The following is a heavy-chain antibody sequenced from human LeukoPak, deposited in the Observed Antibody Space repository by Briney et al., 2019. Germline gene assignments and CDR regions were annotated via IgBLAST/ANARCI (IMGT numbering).Heavy chain of an antibody. CDR3: ARDPTGYYDSSGYYFDY. V-gene: IGHV3-33*01. J-gene: IGHJ4*02. CDR1: GFTFSSYG. CDR2: IWYDGSNK. Sequence: GRSLRLSCAASGFTFSSYGMRWVRQAPGKGLEWVAVIWYDGSNKYYADSVKGRFTISRDNSKNTLYLQMNSLRAEDTAVYYCARDPTGYYDSSGYYFDYWGQGTLVTVSS. D-gene: IGHD3-22*01.